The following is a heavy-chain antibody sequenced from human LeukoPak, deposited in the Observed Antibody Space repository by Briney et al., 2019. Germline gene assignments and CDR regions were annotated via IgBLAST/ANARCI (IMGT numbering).Heavy chain of an antibody. CDR3: ARDGGVGYYDSSGRRWYFDL. J-gene: IGHJ2*01. Sequence: SQTLSLTCTVSGGSISSGSYYWSWIRQPAGKGLEWIGRIYTSGSTNYNPSLKSRVTISVDTSKNQFSLKLSSVTAADTAVYYCARDGGVGYYDSSGRRWYFDLWGRGTLVTVSS. D-gene: IGHD3-22*01. V-gene: IGHV4-61*02. CDR1: GGSISSGSYY. CDR2: IYTSGST.